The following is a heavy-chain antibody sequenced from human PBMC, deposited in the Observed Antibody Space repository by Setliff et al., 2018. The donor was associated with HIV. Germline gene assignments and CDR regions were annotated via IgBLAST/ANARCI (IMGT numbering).Heavy chain of an antibody. J-gene: IGHJ4*02. D-gene: IGHD3-16*02. CDR1: GGTFSSYA. CDR3: ARAYYDSVWGSHRYRFYYFDY. V-gene: IGHV1-69*13. Sequence: GASVKVSCKASGGTFSSYAINWVRQAPGQGLEWMGGIIPMFGTAHYAQKFQGRVTITADESTTTAYMELSSLRSEDTAVYYCARAYYDSVWGSHRYRFYYFDYWGQGSLVTVSS. CDR2: IIPMFGTA.